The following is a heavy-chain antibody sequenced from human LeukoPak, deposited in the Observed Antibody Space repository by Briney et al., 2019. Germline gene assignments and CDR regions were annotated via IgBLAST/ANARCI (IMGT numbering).Heavy chain of an antibody. V-gene: IGHV3-23*01. CDR3: AKDARRSSGWYFFDH. J-gene: IGHJ4*02. D-gene: IGHD6-19*01. CDR1: GFTFSSLA. Sequence: AGGSVRLSCAASGFTFSSLAMGWVRQAPGKGLEWVSVISDSGGTTYYADSVKGRFTISRDNSRNTLYLQMNSLRVEDTAVYYCAKDARRSSGWYFFDHWGQGTLVTVSS. CDR2: ISDSGGTT.